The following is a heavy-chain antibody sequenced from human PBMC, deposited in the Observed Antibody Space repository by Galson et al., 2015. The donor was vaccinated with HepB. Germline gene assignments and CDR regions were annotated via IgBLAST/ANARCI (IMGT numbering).Heavy chain of an antibody. CDR2: IYPGDSET. CDR3: ARRMTTETVVSFRYFDL. V-gene: IGHV5-51*01. J-gene: IGHJ2*01. D-gene: IGHD4-17*01. CDR1: GYRFTSYW. Sequence: KVSCKGSGYRFTSYWIGWVRQMPGKGLEWMGVIYPGDSETRYSPSFEGQVTISADKSITTAYLQWSSLRASDTAMYYCARRMTTETVVSFRYFDLWGRGTLVTVSS.